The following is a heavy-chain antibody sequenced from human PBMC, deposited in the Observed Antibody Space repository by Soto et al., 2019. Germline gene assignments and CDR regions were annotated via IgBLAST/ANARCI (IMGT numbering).Heavy chain of an antibody. J-gene: IGHJ4*02. V-gene: IGHV3-23*01. Sequence: EVQLLESGGGLVQPGGSLRLSCAASGFTFSSYAMSWVRQAPGKGLEWVSAISGSGGSTYYADSVKGRFTISRDNSKNTLYLQMNSLRAEDTAVYYCAKTARQPNYYGSGSYPPDYWGQGTLVTVSS. CDR1: GFTFSSYA. D-gene: IGHD3-10*01. CDR3: AKTARQPNYYGSGSYPPDY. CDR2: ISGSGGST.